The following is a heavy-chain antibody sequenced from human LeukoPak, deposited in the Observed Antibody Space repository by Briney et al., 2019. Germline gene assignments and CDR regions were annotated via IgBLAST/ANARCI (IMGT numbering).Heavy chain of an antibody. V-gene: IGHV3-23*01. CDR3: ARAHGGSYAAYYFDY. CDR1: GFTFSSYA. Sequence: GGSLRLSCAASGFTFSSYAMSWVRQAPGKGLEWVSAISGSGGSTYYADSVKGRFTISRDNSKNTLYLQMNSLRAEDTAVYYCARAHGGSYAAYYFDYWGQGTLVTVSS. J-gene: IGHJ4*02. CDR2: ISGSGGST. D-gene: IGHD1-26*01.